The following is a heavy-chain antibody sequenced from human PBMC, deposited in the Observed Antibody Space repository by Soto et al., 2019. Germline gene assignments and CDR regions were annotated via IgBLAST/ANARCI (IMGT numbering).Heavy chain of an antibody. J-gene: IGHJ5*02. Sequence: ASVKVSCKASGYTFTSYDINWVRQATGQGLEWMGWMNPNSGNTGYAQKFQGRVTMTRNTSISTAYLELSSLRSEDTAFYYCATHRASAIYVILTGYYFGFRNWFDPWGQGTLVTVSS. CDR1: GYTFTSYD. CDR2: MNPNSGNT. V-gene: IGHV1-8*01. CDR3: ATHRASAIYVILTGYYFGFRNWFDP. D-gene: IGHD3-9*01.